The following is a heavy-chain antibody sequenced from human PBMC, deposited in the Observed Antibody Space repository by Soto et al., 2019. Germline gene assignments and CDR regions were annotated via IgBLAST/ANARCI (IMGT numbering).Heavy chain of an antibody. J-gene: IGHJ5*02. CDR2: IFYLGSS. CDR3: ARHSLALRKNNWFDP. Sequence: SETLSLTCTVSGDSIISSDFYWGWVRQPPGKCLEWIGSIFYLGSSYYNPSLKSRVTMSVDTSKNQFSLRLRSVTAADTALYFCARHSLALRKNNWFDPWGQGIMVTVSS. V-gene: IGHV4-39*01. CDR1: GDSIISSDFY. D-gene: IGHD3-3*02.